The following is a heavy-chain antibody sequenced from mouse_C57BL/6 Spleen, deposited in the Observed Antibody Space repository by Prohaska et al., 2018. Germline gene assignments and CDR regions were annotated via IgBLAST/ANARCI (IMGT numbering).Heavy chain of an antibody. CDR2: IYPGDGDT. V-gene: IGHV1-82*01. CDR1: GYAFSSSW. J-gene: IGHJ3*01. Sequence: VKISCKASGYAFSSSWMNWVKQRPGKGLEWIGRIYPGDGDTNYNGKFKGKATLTADKSSSTAYMQLSSLTSEDSAVYFCARQDFAYWGQGTLVTVSA. CDR3: ARQDFAY.